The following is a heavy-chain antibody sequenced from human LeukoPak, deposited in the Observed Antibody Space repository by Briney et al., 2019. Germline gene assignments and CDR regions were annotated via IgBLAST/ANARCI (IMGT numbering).Heavy chain of an antibody. CDR1: GGAISTYY. V-gene: IGHV4-59*08. J-gene: IGHJ4*02. Sequence: SETLSLTCTVSGGAISTYYWSWIRQPPGKGLEWIGYIYYSGTTSYNPSLKSRVTISVDTSKNQFSLKLSSVTAADTAVYYCASTEWNYARWGQGILVTVSS. CDR2: IYYSGTT. CDR3: ASTEWNYAR. D-gene: IGHD1-7*01.